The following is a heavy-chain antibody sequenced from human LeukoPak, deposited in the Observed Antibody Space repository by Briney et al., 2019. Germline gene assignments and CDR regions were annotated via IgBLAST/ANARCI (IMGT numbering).Heavy chain of an antibody. D-gene: IGHD1-1*01. CDR3: ARDVPGSIGTTARFDP. CDR2: ISTYNGNT. J-gene: IGHJ5*02. Sequence: ASVKVSCTPSGYTSSSYGISWMRQAPGQGLEWMGWISTYNGNTNYAQKFQGRVTATTDTSTSTAYMELRTLTSDDTAVYYCARDVPGSIGTTARFDPWGQGTLVTVSS. V-gene: IGHV1-18*01. CDR1: GYTSSSYG.